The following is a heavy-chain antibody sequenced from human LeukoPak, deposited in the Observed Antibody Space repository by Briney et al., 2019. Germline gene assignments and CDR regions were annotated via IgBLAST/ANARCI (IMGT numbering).Heavy chain of an antibody. J-gene: IGHJ4*02. V-gene: IGHV3-23*01. CDR2: ISGSGGST. D-gene: IGHD6-13*01. Sequence: PGGSLRLSCAASGSTFSSYAMSWVRQAPGKGLEWVSAISGSGGSTYYADSVKGRFTISRDNSKNTPYLQMNSLRAEDTAVYYCATGGSSWYNYDYWGQGTLVTVSS. CDR1: GSTFSSYA. CDR3: ATGGSSWYNYDY.